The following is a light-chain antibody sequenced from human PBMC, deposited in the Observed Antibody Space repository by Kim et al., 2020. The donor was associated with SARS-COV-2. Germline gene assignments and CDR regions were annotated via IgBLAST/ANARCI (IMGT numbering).Light chain of an antibody. Sequence: QSALTQPRSVSGSPGQSVTISCTGTSRDAGGYNYVSWYQQHPGKAPKLMIYDVSKRPSVVPDRFSGSKSGNTASLTISGLQTEDEADYYCCSYAGSYTFVVFGGGTQLTV. CDR3: CSYAGSYTFVV. J-gene: IGLJ2*01. CDR2: DVS. V-gene: IGLV2-11*01. CDR1: SRDAGGYNY.